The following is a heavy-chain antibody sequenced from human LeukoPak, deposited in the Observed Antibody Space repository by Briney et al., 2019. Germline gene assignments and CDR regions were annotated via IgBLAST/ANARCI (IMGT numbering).Heavy chain of an antibody. CDR1: GYTFTSYA. CDR2: IIPIFGTA. Sequence: GASVKVSCTASGYTFTSYAISWVRQAPGQGLEWMGGIIPIFGTANYAQKFQGRVTITADESTSTAYMELSSLRSEDTAVYYCARELPDTAIPDYWGQGTLVTVSS. J-gene: IGHJ4*02. CDR3: ARELPDTAIPDY. D-gene: IGHD5-18*01. V-gene: IGHV1-69*13.